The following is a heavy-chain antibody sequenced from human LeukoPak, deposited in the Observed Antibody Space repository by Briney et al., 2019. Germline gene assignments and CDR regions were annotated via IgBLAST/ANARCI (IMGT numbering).Heavy chain of an antibody. CDR2: IKGDGSAK. D-gene: IGHD3-22*01. Sequence: GGSLGLSCAASGFTFSSSWMVWVRQAPGKGLEWVANIKGDGSAKNYVDSVKGRSSISRDNSKNTLYLQMNSLRAEDTAVYYCAKEGKNYDSSGYPDYWGQGTLVTVSS. J-gene: IGHJ4*02. V-gene: IGHV3-7*03. CDR1: GFTFSSSW. CDR3: AKEGKNYDSSGYPDY.